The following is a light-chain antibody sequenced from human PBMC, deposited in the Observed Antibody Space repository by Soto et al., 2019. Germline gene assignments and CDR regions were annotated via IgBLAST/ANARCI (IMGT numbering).Light chain of an antibody. CDR3: SSSTSSSTPFYV. Sequence: QSVLTQPASVSGSPVQSITISCTGTSSDVGGYNYVSWYQQHPGKAPKLMIYDVSNRPSGISNRFSGSKSGNTASLTISGLQAEDEADYYCSSSTSSSTPFYVFGTGTKVTVL. V-gene: IGLV2-14*01. CDR1: SSDVGGYNY. J-gene: IGLJ1*01. CDR2: DVS.